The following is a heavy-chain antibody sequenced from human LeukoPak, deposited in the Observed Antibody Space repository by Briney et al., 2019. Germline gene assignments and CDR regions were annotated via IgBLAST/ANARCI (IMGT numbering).Heavy chain of an antibody. CDR1: GGTFSSYA. D-gene: IGHD6-13*01. Sequence: SVKVSCKAPGGTFSSYAISWVRQAPGQGLEWMGGIIPIFGTANYAQKFQGRVTITADESTSTAYMELSSLRSEDTAVYYCARSVGYSSSWYFYWGQGTLVTVSS. CDR3: ARSVGYSSSWYFY. CDR2: IIPIFGTA. V-gene: IGHV1-69*01. J-gene: IGHJ4*02.